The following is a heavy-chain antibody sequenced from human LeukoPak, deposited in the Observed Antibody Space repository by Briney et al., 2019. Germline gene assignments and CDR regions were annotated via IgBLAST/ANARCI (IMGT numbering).Heavy chain of an antibody. CDR3: ARDGAVAGTFAFGDCFDY. Sequence: ASVKVSCKASGGTFSSYAISWVRQAPGQGLEWMGGIIPIFGTANYAQKFQGRVTITADESTSTAYMELSSLRSEDTAVYYCARDGAVAGTFAFGDCFDYWGQGTLVTVSS. J-gene: IGHJ4*02. CDR1: GGTFSSYA. CDR2: IIPIFGTA. D-gene: IGHD6-19*01. V-gene: IGHV1-69*13.